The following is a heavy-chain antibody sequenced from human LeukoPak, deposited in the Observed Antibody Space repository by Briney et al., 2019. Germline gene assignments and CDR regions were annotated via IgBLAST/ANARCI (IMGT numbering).Heavy chain of an antibody. Sequence: ASVKVSCKASGYTFTSYGISWVRQAPGQGPEWMGWISAYNGNTNYAQKRQGRVTMTTDTSTSTAYMELRSLRSDDTAVYYCARDGIRYSSSWYVDYWGQGTLVTVSS. J-gene: IGHJ4*02. V-gene: IGHV1-18*01. D-gene: IGHD6-13*01. CDR1: GYTFTSYG. CDR3: ARDGIRYSSSWYVDY. CDR2: ISAYNGNT.